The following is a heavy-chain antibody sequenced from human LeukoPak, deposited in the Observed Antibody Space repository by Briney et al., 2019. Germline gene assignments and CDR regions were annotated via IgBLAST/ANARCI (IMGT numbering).Heavy chain of an antibody. CDR1: GYTFTSYA. J-gene: IGHJ4*02. CDR2: INPNSGGT. D-gene: IGHD1-26*01. CDR3: ARDLGGSYYSDY. Sequence: ASVKVSCKASGYTFTSYAMNWVRQAPGQGLEWMGWINPNSGGTNYAQKFQGRVTMTRDTSISTAYMELSRLRSDDTAVYYCARDLGGSYYSDYWGQGTLVTVSS. V-gene: IGHV1-2*02.